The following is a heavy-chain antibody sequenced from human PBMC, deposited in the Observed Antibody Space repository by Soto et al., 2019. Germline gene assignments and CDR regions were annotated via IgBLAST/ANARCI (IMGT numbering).Heavy chain of an antibody. CDR2: ISAYNGNT. Sequence: ASVKVSCKASGYTFTSYHITWVRQAPGQGLEWMGWISAYNGNTNYAQNFQGRVSMTTDSSTTTAYMELRNLRSDDTAVYYCARRTRSAWYFCDYWGLGTLVTVSS. J-gene: IGHJ4*02. V-gene: IGHV1-18*01. CDR3: ARRTRSAWYFCDY. D-gene: IGHD6-19*01. CDR1: GYTFTSYH.